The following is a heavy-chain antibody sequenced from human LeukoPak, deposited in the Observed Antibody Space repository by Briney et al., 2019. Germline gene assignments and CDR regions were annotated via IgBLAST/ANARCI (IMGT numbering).Heavy chain of an antibody. Sequence: PGGSLRLSCAASGFTFSTYAMHWVRQPPGKGLEWVAIIYYDGSKKYYVDSVKGRFTISRDNSKNTLYLQMNSLRVEDTAVYYCARDPYCSGSSCYSGLFDYWGQGTLVTVSS. CDR1: GFTFSTYA. D-gene: IGHD2-15*01. CDR2: IYYDGSKK. V-gene: IGHV3-30*04. CDR3: ARDPYCSGSSCYSGLFDY. J-gene: IGHJ4*02.